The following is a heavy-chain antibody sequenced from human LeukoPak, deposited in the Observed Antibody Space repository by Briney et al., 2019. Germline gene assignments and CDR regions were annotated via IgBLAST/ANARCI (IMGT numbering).Heavy chain of an antibody. CDR3: TRAKQGRGQQLGSY. D-gene: IGHD6-13*01. CDR1: GFTFSDHY. Sequence: PGGSLRLSCAASGFTFSDHYMDWVRQAPGKGLEWVGRTRNKANSYTTEYAASVKGRFTISRDDSKNSLYLQMNSLKTEDTAIYYCTRAKQGRGQQLGSYWGQGTLVTVSS. CDR2: TRNKANSYTT. J-gene: IGHJ4*02. V-gene: IGHV3-72*01.